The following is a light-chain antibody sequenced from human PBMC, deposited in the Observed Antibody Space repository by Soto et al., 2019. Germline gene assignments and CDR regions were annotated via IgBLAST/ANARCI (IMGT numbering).Light chain of an antibody. CDR1: SSDVGAYNY. V-gene: IGLV2-14*01. CDR3: SSYTSSDTLV. Sequence: QSALTQPASVSGSPGQSITISCTGTSSDVGAYNYVSWYQQPPGEAPKLMIYEVTDRPSGVSNRFSGSKSGNTASLTISGLQAEDEADYYCSSYTSSDTLVFGTGTKVTFL. J-gene: IGLJ1*01. CDR2: EVT.